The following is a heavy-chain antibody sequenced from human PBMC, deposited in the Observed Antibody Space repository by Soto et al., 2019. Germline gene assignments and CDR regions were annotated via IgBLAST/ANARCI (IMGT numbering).Heavy chain of an antibody. D-gene: IGHD2-15*01. CDR1: GFTFSSYA. Sequence: EVQLLESGGGLVQPGGSLRLSCAASGFTFSSYAMGWVRQAPGKGLEWVAAISGSGENTYHTDSVKGRFTISRDNSKNTLVLQMNSLRAEDTAVYYCAKDLGLGGGSCYGDWGQGTLVTVSS. CDR2: ISGSGENT. CDR3: AKDLGLGGGSCYGD. J-gene: IGHJ4*02. V-gene: IGHV3-23*01.